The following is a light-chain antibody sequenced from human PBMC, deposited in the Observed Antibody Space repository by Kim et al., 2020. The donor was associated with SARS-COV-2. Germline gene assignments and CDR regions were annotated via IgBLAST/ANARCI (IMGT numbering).Light chain of an antibody. J-gene: IGKJ2*01. CDR3: QQYGSLPYT. V-gene: IGKV3-20*01. CDR1: QSVSSSS. Sequence: EIVLTQSSGTLSLSPGERATLSCRASQSVSSSSLAWYQQKPGQTPRLLIYGSSSRATGVPDRFSGSGSGTDFTLTISRLEPEDFAVYYCQQYGSLPYTFGQGTKLEI. CDR2: GSS.